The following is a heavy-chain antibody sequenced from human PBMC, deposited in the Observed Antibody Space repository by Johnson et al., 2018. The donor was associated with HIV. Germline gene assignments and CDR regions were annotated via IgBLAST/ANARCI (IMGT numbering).Heavy chain of an antibody. Sequence: VQLVESGGGVVQPGRSLRLSCAASGFTFSSYGMHWVRQAPGKGLEWVAVIWYDGSNKYYADSVKGRFTISRDNSNNTLYLQMNSLRAEDTAVYYCARATGSWMDAFDIWGQGTMVTVSS. CDR1: GFTFSSYG. V-gene: IGHV3-30*19. CDR3: ARATGSWMDAFDI. CDR2: IWYDGSNK. D-gene: IGHD2-2*03. J-gene: IGHJ3*02.